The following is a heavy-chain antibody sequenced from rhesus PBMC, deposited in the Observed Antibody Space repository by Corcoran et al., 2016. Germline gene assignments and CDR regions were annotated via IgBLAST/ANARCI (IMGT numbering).Heavy chain of an antibody. CDR3: ARDLGSFDY. J-gene: IGHJ4*01. D-gene: IGHD6-25*01. Sequence: QLQLQESGPGLVKPSETLSLTCAVSGGSISSNYWSWIPQPQGKGLEWSGRISGSGGITDYNPSLKSRVTISTDTAKNQFSLKLSAVPAADTAVYYCARDLGSFDYWGQGVLVTVSS. V-gene: IGHV4-173*01. CDR1: GGSISSNY. CDR2: ISGSGGIT.